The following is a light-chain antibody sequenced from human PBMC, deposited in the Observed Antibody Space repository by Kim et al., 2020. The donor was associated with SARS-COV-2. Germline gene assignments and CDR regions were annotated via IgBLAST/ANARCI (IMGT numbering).Light chain of an antibody. Sequence: RANVTCTGSRSNIGAGEDIHWCQQLPGAAPKLLNYGNSNRPSGVPDRFSGSKSGTSASLAITGLQAEDEADYNCQSYDSSLSGSVFGGGTQLTVL. J-gene: IGLJ2*01. CDR2: GNS. CDR1: RSNIGAGED. V-gene: IGLV1-40*01. CDR3: QSYDSSLSGSV.